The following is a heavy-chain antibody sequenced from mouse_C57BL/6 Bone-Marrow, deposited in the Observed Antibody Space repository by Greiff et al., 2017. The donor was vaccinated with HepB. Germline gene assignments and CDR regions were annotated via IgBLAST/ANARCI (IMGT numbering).Heavy chain of an antibody. CDR2: IDPEDGET. CDR1: GFNIKDYY. D-gene: IGHD2-4*01. V-gene: IGHV14-2*01. J-gene: IGHJ4*01. Sequence: VQLKESGAELVKPGASVKLSCTASGFNIKDYYMHWVKQRTEQGLEWIGRIDPEDGETKSAPKFQGKATITADTSSNTAYLQLSSLTSEDTAVYYCAHICYDYDGAMDYWGQGTSVTVSS. CDR3: AHICYDYDGAMDY.